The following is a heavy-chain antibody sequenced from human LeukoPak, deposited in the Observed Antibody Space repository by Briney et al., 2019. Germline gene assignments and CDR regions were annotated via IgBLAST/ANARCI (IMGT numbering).Heavy chain of an antibody. Sequence: PGGSLRLSCAASGFPFSAYSMNWVRRAPGKGLEWVSSISGSSAYVYYADSVKGRFTVSRDNAKNSPYLQMSSLRAEDTAVYYCAKAYYDSSGYSYYFDYWGQGTPVTVSS. D-gene: IGHD3-22*01. CDR1: GFPFSAYS. CDR2: ISGSSAYV. CDR3: AKAYYDSSGYSYYFDY. J-gene: IGHJ4*02. V-gene: IGHV3-21*01.